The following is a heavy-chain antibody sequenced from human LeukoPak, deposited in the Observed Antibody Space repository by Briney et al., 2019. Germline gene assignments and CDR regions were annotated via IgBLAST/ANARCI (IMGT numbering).Heavy chain of an antibody. CDR2: INSDGSSI. Sequence: GGSLRLSCAASGFTFSNYWMYWVRQGPGKGLVWVSRINSDGSSIAYADSVKSGVVISRDNDRNTLYLQINSLRVEDAAVYYCARRRPGFFALDIWGQGTLVTVSS. V-gene: IGHV3-74*01. J-gene: IGHJ3*02. CDR1: GFTFSNYW. CDR3: ARRRPGFFALDI.